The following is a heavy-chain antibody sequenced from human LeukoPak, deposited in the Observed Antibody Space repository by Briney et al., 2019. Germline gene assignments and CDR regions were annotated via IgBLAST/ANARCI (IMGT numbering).Heavy chain of an antibody. CDR2: IYYGGSP. D-gene: IGHD2-2*02. CDR1: GDSVSSDNYY. Sequence: SETLSLTCTVSGDSVSSDNYYWGWIRQSPGKGLEWIGSIYYGGSPYYNPSLESRVTMSVDTSKSQFSLRLSSVTAADTAMYYCARSSDCSRASCFTSYFDSWGQGTLVTVSS. J-gene: IGHJ4*02. V-gene: IGHV4-39*07. CDR3: ARSSDCSRASCFTSYFDS.